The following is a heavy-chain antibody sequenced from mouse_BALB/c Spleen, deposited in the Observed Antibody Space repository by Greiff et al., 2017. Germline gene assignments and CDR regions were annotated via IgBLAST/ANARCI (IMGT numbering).Heavy chain of an antibody. CDR2: INPNNGGT. V-gene: IGHV1-18*01. CDR3: ARSRQLGLLDCDY. Sequence: VHVKQSGPELVKHGASVKISCKTSGYTFTEYTMHWVKQSHGKSLEWIGGINPNNGGTSYNQKFKGKATLTVDKSSSTAYMELRSLTSEDSAVYYCARSRQLGLLDCDYWGQGTTLTVSS. CDR1: GYTFTEYT. J-gene: IGHJ2*01. D-gene: IGHD3-2*01.